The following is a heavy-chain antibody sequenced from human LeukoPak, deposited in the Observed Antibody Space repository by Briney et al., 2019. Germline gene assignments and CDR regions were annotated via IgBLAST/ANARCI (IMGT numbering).Heavy chain of an antibody. J-gene: IGHJ4*02. V-gene: IGHV1-46*02. CDR3: ARGGYYDSSGYYPYYFDY. CDR2: INPSAGGT. D-gene: IGHD3-22*01. CDR1: GYIFNNYY. Sequence: ASVKVSCKPSGYIFNNYYIHWVRQAPGQGLEWMGLINPSAGGTSYAQTFQGRVAMTTDTSTNTVYMEMSSLKSEDTAVYYCARGGYYDSSGYYPYYFDYWGQGTLVTVSS.